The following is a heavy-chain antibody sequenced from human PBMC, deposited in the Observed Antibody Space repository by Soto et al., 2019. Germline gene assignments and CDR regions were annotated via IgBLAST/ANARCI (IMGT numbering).Heavy chain of an antibody. CDR1: GFTFSSYS. D-gene: IGHD1-26*01. Sequence: EVQLVESGGGLVQPGGSLRLSCAASGFTFSSYSFNWVRQAPGKGLEWVSCISSSSSTLYYADPVKGRFAITRDRAKNSLHLQKLSLIDEDTAVSYCARDIVTYNYSMLVWGQGTPDTVYS. J-gene: IGHJ6*01. CDR3: ARDIVTYNYSMLV. V-gene: IGHV3-48*02. CDR2: ISSSSSTL.